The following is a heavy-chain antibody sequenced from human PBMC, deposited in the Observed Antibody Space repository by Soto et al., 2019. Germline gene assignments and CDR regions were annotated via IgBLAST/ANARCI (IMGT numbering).Heavy chain of an antibody. CDR2: ISGSGSTI. D-gene: IGHD2-15*01. CDR3: ASVVAASHFYYYYMDV. J-gene: IGHJ6*03. Sequence: QVQLVESGGGLVKPGGSLRLSCAASGFTFSDYYMSWIRQAPGKGLEWVSYISGSGSTIYYADSVKGRFTISRDNAKNSRHLQMNSLRAEDTAVYYCASVVAASHFYYYYMDVWGKGTTVTVSS. CDR1: GFTFSDYY. V-gene: IGHV3-11*01.